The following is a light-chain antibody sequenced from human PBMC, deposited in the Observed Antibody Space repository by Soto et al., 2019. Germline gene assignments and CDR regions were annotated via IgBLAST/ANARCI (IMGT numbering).Light chain of an antibody. CDR1: SSDIGKDNF. CDR2: DVS. J-gene: IGLJ2*01. CDR3: SSYLSTNFVL. V-gene: IGLV2-14*01. Sequence: QSALTQPASVSGSPGHSITISCTGTSSDIGKDNFVSWYQQYPGKAPKLIISDVSHRPSGVSNRFSGSKSGNTASLTISGLQAEDEADYYCSSYLSTNFVLFGGGTKLTVL.